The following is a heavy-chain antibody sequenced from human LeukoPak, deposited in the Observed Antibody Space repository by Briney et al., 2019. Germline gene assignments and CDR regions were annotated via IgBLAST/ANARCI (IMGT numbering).Heavy chain of an antibody. CDR2: IYPGDSDT. J-gene: IGHJ3*02. CDR3: ARGTLRGVISNAFDI. Sequence: GESLKISCKGSGYSFTSYWIGWVRQMPGKGLEWMGIIYPGDSDTRYSPSFQGQVTISADKSISTAYLQWNSLKASDIAMYYCARGTLRGVISNAFDIWGQGTMVTV. CDR1: GYSFTSYW. V-gene: IGHV5-51*01. D-gene: IGHD3-10*01.